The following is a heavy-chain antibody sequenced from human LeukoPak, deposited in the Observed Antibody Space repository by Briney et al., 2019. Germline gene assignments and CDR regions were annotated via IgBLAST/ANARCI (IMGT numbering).Heavy chain of an antibody. CDR1: GFTFSSYS. V-gene: IGHV3-21*01. CDR2: ISSSSSYI. Sequence: PGGSLRLSCAASGFTFSSYSMNWVRQAPGKGLEWVSSISSSSSYIYYADSVKGRFTISRDNSKNTLYLQMNSLRAEDTAVYYCAKEDWNELGEYWGQGTLVTVSS. D-gene: IGHD1-1*01. J-gene: IGHJ4*02. CDR3: AKEDWNELGEY.